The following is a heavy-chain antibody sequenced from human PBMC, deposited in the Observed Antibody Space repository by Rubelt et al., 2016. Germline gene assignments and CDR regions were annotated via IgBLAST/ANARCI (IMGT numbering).Heavy chain of an antibody. J-gene: IGHJ4*02. CDR2: INTDGST. CDR1: RYW. D-gene: IGHD2-8*01. V-gene: IGHV3-74*01. CDR3: AREYCTNGVCYFYFDY. Sequence: RYWMHWVRQAPGKGLVWVSRINTDGSTSYADSVKGRFTISRDNGKNTLYLQMGSLRAEDMAVYYCAREYCTNGVCYFYFDYWGQGTLVTVSS.